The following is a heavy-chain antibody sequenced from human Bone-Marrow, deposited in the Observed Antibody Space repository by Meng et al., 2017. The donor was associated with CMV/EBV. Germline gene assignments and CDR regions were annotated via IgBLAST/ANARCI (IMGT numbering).Heavy chain of an antibody. CDR2: ISWNSDSI. CDR1: GFTFDDYA. J-gene: IGHJ1*01. CDR3: ARDRPYYYGSGSYYNGHFQH. V-gene: IGHV3-9*01. Sequence: SLKISCAASGFTFDDYAMYWVRQGPGKGLEWVSSISWNSDSIDYADSVKGRFSISRDNAKNSLYLQMNSLRAEDTAVYYCARDRPYYYGSGSYYNGHFQHWGQGTLVTVSS. D-gene: IGHD3-10*01.